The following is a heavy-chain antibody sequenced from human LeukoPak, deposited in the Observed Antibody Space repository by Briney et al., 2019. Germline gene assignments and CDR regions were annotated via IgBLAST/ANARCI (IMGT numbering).Heavy chain of an antibody. D-gene: IGHD3-10*01. Sequence: PQTPSLTCTLPVGSISRGGYYCSWIRHHPGKGLEWIGYNYCSGSTYYNPSLKSLVTISVDATKNQFSQRLSSVTAADTAVYHCARYYGSGSNFDYWGHGTLVAVSS. CDR1: VGSISRGGYY. V-gene: IGHV4-31*01. CDR3: ARYYGSGSNFDY. J-gene: IGHJ4*01. CDR2: NYCSGST.